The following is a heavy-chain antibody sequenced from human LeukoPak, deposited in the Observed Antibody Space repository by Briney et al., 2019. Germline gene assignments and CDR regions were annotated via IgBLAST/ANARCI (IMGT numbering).Heavy chain of an antibody. CDR2: ISGSGGGT. Sequence: GGSLRLSCAASGFTFSSYAMSWVRPAPGKGLEWVSAISGSGGGTYYADSVKGRFTISRDNSKNTLYLQMNSLRAEDTAVYYCAKGRGGAEDSSGYYYVPIDYWGQGTLVTVSS. CDR3: AKGRGGAEDSSGYYYVPIDY. CDR1: GFTFSSYA. D-gene: IGHD3-22*01. J-gene: IGHJ4*02. V-gene: IGHV3-23*01.